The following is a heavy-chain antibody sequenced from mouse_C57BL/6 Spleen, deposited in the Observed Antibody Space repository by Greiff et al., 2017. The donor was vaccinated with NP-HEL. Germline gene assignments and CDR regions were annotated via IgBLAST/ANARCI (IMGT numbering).Heavy chain of an antibody. Sequence: EVQLQQSGPELVKPGASVKISCKASGYTFTDYYMNWVQQSHGKSLEWIGDINPNNGGTSYNQKFKGKATLTVDKSSSTAYMELRSLTSEDSAVYYGARGGVVALYYYAMDYWGQGTSVTVSS. CDR1: GYTFTDYY. D-gene: IGHD1-1*01. J-gene: IGHJ4*01. CDR3: ARGGVVALYYYAMDY. V-gene: IGHV1-26*01. CDR2: INPNNGGT.